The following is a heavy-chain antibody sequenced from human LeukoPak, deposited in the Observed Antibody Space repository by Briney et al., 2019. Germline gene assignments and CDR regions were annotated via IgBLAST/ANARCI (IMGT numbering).Heavy chain of an antibody. CDR1: GYSIRNGYY. D-gene: IGHD1-26*01. CDR2: IHHSGST. CDR3: ARVYYSGSYDYWYFDL. J-gene: IGHJ2*01. Sequence: SETLSLTCTVSGYSIRNGYYWGWIRQSPGKGLEWIGSIHHSGSTYYNTSLKSRVTMSIDTSKNQFSLKLSSVTAADMAVYYCARVYYSGSYDYWYFDLWGRGTLVTVSS. V-gene: IGHV4-38-2*02.